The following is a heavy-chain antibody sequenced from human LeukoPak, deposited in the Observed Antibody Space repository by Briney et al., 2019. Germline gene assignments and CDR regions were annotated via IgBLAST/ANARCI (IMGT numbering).Heavy chain of an antibody. Sequence: TGGSLRLSCAASRFTFTIFGMHWVRQAPGKGLEWVAVISYDGSNKYYGDSVKGRFTISRDNSKNTLYLQMNSLRAEDTAVYYCAKDVEKYLVVVPAAPYYWGQGTLVTVSS. J-gene: IGHJ4*02. D-gene: IGHD2-2*01. V-gene: IGHV3-30*18. CDR2: ISYDGSNK. CDR3: AKDVEKYLVVVPAAPYY. CDR1: RFTFTIFG.